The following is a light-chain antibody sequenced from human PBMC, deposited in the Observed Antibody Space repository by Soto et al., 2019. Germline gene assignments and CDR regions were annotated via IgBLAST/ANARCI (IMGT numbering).Light chain of an antibody. CDR3: QQYNSYPYT. CDR1: LSISSW. J-gene: IGKJ2*01. CDR2: KTS. Sequence: DILMTQSPSTLSASVGDRVTITCRAILSISSWLAWYQQKPGKAPNLLIYKTSNLEGGVPSRFSGSGSGTEFTLTINSLQPDDFATYYCQQYNSYPYTFGQGTKVDIK. V-gene: IGKV1-5*03.